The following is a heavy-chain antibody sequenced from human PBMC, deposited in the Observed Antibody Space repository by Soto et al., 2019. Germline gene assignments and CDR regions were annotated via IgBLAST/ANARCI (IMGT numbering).Heavy chain of an antibody. CDR3: GRGGYRHYSAYYYYALDV. D-gene: IGHD4-4*01. V-gene: IGHV3-72*01. J-gene: IGHJ6*02. Sequence: PGGSLRLSCVASGFTLSDYYVDWVRQAPGKGLEWVGRTRDKPNSYTTEYAASVEGRFIISRDDSKNSLYLQLNSLNTEDTAVYYCGRGGYRHYSAYYYYALDVWGQGTTVTVSS. CDR2: TRDKPNSYTT. CDR1: GFTLSDYY.